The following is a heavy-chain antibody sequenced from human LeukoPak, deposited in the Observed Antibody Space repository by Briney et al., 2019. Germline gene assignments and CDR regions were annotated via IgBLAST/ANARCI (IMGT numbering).Heavy chain of an antibody. CDR1: GFTFSTHA. Sequence: GGSLRLSCAPSGFTFSTHAMSWVRQAPGKGPEWVSTSRGSGGITYYADSVKGRFTISRDQSKNTLYLQMNSLRVEDTAVYYCAKGYADYGADAFDIWGQGTLVTVSS. V-gene: IGHV3-23*01. J-gene: IGHJ3*02. D-gene: IGHD4-17*01. CDR3: AKGYADYGADAFDI. CDR2: SRGSGGIT.